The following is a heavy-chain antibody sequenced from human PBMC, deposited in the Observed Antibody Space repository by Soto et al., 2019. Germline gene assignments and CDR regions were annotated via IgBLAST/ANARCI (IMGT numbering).Heavy chain of an antibody. CDR3: AKWNGGFDY. CDR1: GFTFSSYG. D-gene: IGHD3-16*01. J-gene: IGHJ4*02. V-gene: IGHV3-30*18. CDR2: ISYDGSYK. Sequence: QVQLVESGGGVVQPGRSLRLSCAASGFTFSSYGMHWVRQAPGRGLEWVAVISYDGSYKYYADSVKGRFTISRDNSKNTLYLQMNSLRAQDTAVYYCAKWNGGFDYWGQGTLVTVSS.